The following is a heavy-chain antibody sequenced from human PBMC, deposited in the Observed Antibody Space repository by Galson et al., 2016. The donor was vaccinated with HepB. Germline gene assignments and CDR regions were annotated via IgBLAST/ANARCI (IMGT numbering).Heavy chain of an antibody. Sequence: SLRLSCAASGFTFSTYSMTWVRQAPGKGLKWISYISSSSSDSFYADSVKGRFTISRDNAKNSLYLKMSSLTDDDTAVYYCARGEIGTLPYYYFGMDVWGQGTTVTVSS. J-gene: IGHJ6*02. V-gene: IGHV3-48*02. CDR1: GFTFSTYS. D-gene: IGHD1-1*01. CDR2: ISSSSSDS. CDR3: ARGEIGTLPYYYFGMDV.